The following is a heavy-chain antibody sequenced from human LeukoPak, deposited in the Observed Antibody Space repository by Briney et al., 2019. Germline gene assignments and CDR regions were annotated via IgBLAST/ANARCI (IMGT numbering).Heavy chain of an antibody. CDR3: ARDVLIAALGY. CDR1: GYTFTSYD. V-gene: IGHV1-8*02. Sequence: ASVTVSCKASGYTFTSYDINWVRQAAGQGLEWMGWMIPNGGNTGSAQKFQGRVTMTRDMSTSAVYMELSSLRSEDTAVYYCARDVLIAALGYWGQGTLVTVSS. D-gene: IGHD6-6*01. CDR2: MIPNGGNT. J-gene: IGHJ4*02.